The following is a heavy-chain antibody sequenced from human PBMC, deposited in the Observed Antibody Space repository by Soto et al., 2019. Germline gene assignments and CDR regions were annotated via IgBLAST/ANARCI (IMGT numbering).Heavy chain of an antibody. CDR2: IIPIFGTA. J-gene: IGHJ5*02. CDR1: GGTFSSYA. CDR3: ARADYYYDSSGYHTNWFDP. V-gene: IGHV1-69*13. Sequence: SVKVSCKASGGTFSSYAISWVRQAPGQGLEWMGGIIPIFGTANYVQKFQGRVTITADESTSTAYMELSSLRSEDTAVYYCARADYYYDSSGYHTNWFDPWGQGTLVTVSS. D-gene: IGHD3-22*01.